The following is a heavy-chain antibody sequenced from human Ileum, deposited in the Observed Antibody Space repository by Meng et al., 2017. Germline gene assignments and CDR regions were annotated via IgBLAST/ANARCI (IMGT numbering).Heavy chain of an antibody. J-gene: IGHJ5*02. CDR3: ARENTIFGVVWGSWFDP. Sequence: QVQLQESGPGLVKPSQTLSPTCTVSGGSISSGDYYWCWIRQPPGKGLEWIGYIYYSGSTYYNPPLKSRVTISVDTSKNQFSLKLSSVTAADTAVYYCARENTIFGVVWGSWFDPWGQGTLVTVSS. D-gene: IGHD3-3*01. CDR1: GGSISSGDYY. CDR2: IYYSGST. V-gene: IGHV4-30-4*01.